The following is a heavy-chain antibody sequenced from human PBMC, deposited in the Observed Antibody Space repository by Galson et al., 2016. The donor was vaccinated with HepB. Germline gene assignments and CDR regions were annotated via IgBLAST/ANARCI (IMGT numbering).Heavy chain of an antibody. CDR2: IRSKAYGGTT. J-gene: IGHJ6*02. CDR3: TRHFGPGYQLPDYYYGMDV. D-gene: IGHD2-2*01. Sequence: SLRLSCAASGFTFGDYAMSWFRQAPGKGLEWVGFIRSKAYGGTTDYAASVKGRFTISRDDSKSIAYLQMNSLKTEDTAVYYCTRHFGPGYQLPDYYYGMDVWGQGTTVTVSS. CDR1: GFTFGDYA. V-gene: IGHV3-49*03.